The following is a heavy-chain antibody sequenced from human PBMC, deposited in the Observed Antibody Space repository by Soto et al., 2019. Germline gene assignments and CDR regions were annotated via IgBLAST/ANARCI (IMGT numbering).Heavy chain of an antibody. J-gene: IGHJ4*02. CDR2: ISAYNGNT. D-gene: IGHD3-16*01. Sequence: QVQLVQSGAEVKKPGASVKVSCKTSGYTFTNFGLSWVRQAPGQGLEWMGWISAYNGNTNYAQNFQGRVTMTTDTSLSKADMALRGLRSVETSVYYCARGGTRIAYWGQGTLVTVSS. CDR3: ARGGTRIAY. CDR1: GYTFTNFG. V-gene: IGHV1-18*01.